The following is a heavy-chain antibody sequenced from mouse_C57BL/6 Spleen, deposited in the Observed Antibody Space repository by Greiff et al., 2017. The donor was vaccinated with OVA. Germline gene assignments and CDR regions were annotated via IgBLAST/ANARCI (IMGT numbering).Heavy chain of an antibody. Sequence: VQGVESGPGLVQPSQSLSITCTVSGFSLTSYGVHWVRQSPGKGLEWLGVIWSGGSTDYNAAFISRLSISKDNSKSQVFFKMNSLQADDTAIYYCARHYGSSLPWFAYWGQGTLVTVSA. J-gene: IGHJ3*01. D-gene: IGHD1-1*01. CDR3: ARHYGSSLPWFAY. CDR2: IWSGGST. V-gene: IGHV2-2*01. CDR1: GFSLTSYG.